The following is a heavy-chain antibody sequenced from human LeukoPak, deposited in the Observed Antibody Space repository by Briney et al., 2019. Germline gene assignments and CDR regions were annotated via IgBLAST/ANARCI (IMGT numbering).Heavy chain of an antibody. V-gene: IGHV3-7*01. Sequence: GGSLRLSCAASGFTFSSYWMSWVRQAPGKGLEWVANIKQDGSEKYYVDSVKGRFTISRDNAKNSLYLQMNSLRAEDTAVYYCARVRRVARGETYFDYWGQGTLVTVSS. CDR1: GFTFSSYW. J-gene: IGHJ4*02. D-gene: IGHD6-25*01. CDR3: ARVRRVARGETYFDY. CDR2: IKQDGSEK.